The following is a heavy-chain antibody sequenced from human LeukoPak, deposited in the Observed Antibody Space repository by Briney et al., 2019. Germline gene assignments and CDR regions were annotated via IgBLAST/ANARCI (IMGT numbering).Heavy chain of an antibody. V-gene: IGHV4-34*01. J-gene: IGHJ4*02. CDR1: GVSFSGYY. D-gene: IGHD3-22*01. CDR2: INHSGST. Sequence: PSETLSLTCAVYGVSFSGYYWSWIRQPPGKGLDWFGEINHSGSTNYNPYLKSRVTISVDTSKNQFSLKLSSVTAADKAVYYCASVSYDSSGYYTGFDYWGQGTLVTVSS. CDR3: ASVSYDSSGYYTGFDY.